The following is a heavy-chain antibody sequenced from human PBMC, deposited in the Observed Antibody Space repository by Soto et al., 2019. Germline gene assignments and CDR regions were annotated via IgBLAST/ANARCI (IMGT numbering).Heavy chain of an antibody. CDR3: ARDALNAYYDY. Sequence: EVQLVESGGGLVQPGGSLRLSCEVSGFTFSIHAMNWVRQAPGKGLEWVAYIHGTRSIIYYADSVKGRFTISRDNAKNSLFLQMDSLRDEDTAVYYCARDALNAYYDYWGQGDLVTVSS. CDR2: IHGTRSII. CDR1: GFTFSIHA. D-gene: IGHD3-22*01. V-gene: IGHV3-48*02. J-gene: IGHJ4*02.